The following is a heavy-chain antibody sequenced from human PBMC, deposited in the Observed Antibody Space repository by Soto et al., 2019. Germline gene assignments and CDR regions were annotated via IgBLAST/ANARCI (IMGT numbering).Heavy chain of an antibody. CDR1: GGSISSYY. J-gene: IGHJ5*02. Sequence: PSETLSLTCTVSGGSISSYYWSWIRQPPGKGLEWIGYIYYSGSTNYNPSLKSRVTISVDTSKNQFSLKLSSVTAADTAVYYCALYSSSLGNNWFDLSCQGTLVTVFS. V-gene: IGHV4-59*01. CDR2: IYYSGST. D-gene: IGHD6-13*01. CDR3: ALYSSSLGNNWFDL.